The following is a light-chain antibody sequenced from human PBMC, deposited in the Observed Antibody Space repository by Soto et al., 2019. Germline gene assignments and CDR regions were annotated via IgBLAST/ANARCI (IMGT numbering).Light chain of an antibody. V-gene: IGLV2-14*01. Sequence: QSALTQPASVSGSPGQSVTISCTGTSSDVGGYQYVTWYQQHPGKAPKLMIYEVSNRPSGVSNRFSGSKSGNTASLTISGLHAEDEDDYYCSSYTSSRTLLYVFGTGTKLTVL. J-gene: IGLJ1*01. CDR1: SSDVGGYQY. CDR3: SSYTSSRTLLYV. CDR2: EVS.